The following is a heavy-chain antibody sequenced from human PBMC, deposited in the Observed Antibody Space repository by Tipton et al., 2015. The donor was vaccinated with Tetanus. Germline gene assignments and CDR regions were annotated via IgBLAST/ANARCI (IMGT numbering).Heavy chain of an antibody. V-gene: IGHV4-34*01. Sequence: TLSLTCAVYGGSFSGYYRSWIRQPPGKGLEWIGEINHSGSTNYNPSLKSRVTISVDTSKNQFSLKLSSVTAADTAVYYCARAFYYDGLALGYWGQGTLVTVSS. CDR2: INHSGST. D-gene: IGHD3-22*01. CDR1: GGSFSGYY. J-gene: IGHJ4*02. CDR3: ARAFYYDGLALGY.